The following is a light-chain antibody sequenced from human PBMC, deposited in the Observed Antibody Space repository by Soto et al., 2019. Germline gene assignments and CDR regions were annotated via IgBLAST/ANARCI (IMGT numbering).Light chain of an antibody. Sequence: SPPSSVCGSPGQSITISCTGTISDVGGYNYVSWYQQHPGKAPKLMIYAVTDRPSGVSSRFSGSKSGNTASLTISGLQAEDEADYYCSSYTSSSTLFGTGTTVTVL. CDR3: SSYTSSSTL. CDR2: AVT. J-gene: IGLJ1*01. V-gene: IGLV2-14*01. CDR1: ISDVGGYNY.